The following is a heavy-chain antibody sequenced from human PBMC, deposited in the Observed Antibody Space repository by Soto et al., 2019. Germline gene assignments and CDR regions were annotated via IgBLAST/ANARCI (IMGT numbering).Heavy chain of an antibody. D-gene: IGHD6-19*01. J-gene: IGHJ4*02. CDR2: IIPIFGTA. V-gene: IGHV1-69*13. CDR1: GGTFSSYA. Sequence: SVKVSCKASGGTFSSYAISWVRQAPGQGLEWMGGIIPIFGTANYAQKFQGRVTITADESTSTAYMELSRLRSDDTAEYYYARGYRSIAVAGTIDYWGQGTLVTVSS. CDR3: ARGYRSIAVAGTIDY.